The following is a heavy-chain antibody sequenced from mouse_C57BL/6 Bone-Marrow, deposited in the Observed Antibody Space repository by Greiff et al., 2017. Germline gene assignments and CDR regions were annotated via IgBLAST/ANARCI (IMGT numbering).Heavy chain of an antibody. J-gene: IGHJ3*01. CDR1: GYTFTSYW. CDR2: IHPNSGST. CDR3: ARDCYGNYVRVWFAY. D-gene: IGHD2-1*01. V-gene: IGHV1-64*01. Sequence: QVQLQQPGAELVKPGASVKLSCKASGYTFTSYWMHWVKQRPGQGLEWIGMIHPNSGSTNYNEKFKSKATLSVDKSSSTAYMQLSSLTSEDSAVYYCARDCYGNYVRVWFAYWGQGTLVTVSA.